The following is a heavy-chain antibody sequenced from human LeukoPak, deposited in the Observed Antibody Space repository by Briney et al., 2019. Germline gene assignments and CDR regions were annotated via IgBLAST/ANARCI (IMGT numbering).Heavy chain of an antibody. D-gene: IGHD6-13*01. CDR1: GFPFSSYW. CDR2: ISGSGGST. J-gene: IGHJ5*01. V-gene: IGHV3-23*01. CDR3: AKEVSSTWTNWFDS. Sequence: GGSLRLSCVASGFPFSSYWMTWVRQASGKGLEWVSVISGSGGSTKYADSVKGRFTTSRDNSKNTLYLQMDSLRAEDTAVYYCAKEVSSTWTNWFDSWGQGTLVTVSS.